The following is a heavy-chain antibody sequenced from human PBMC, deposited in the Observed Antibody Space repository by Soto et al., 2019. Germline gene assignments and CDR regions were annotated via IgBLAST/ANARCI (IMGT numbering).Heavy chain of an antibody. CDR3: ARGATYYDFWSGHYTSYTYYGMDV. D-gene: IGHD3-3*01. Sequence: EVQLVESGGGLIQPGGSLRVSCAASEFTVSSNYMTWVRQAPGKGLEWVSVIDTAGRANYAESVKGRFTKSIDNAKNTFYLQMNSLRVEDTAVYYCARGATYYDFWSGHYTSYTYYGMDVWGQGTTVTVS. V-gene: IGHV3-53*01. CDR2: IDTAGRA. J-gene: IGHJ6*02. CDR1: EFTVSSNY.